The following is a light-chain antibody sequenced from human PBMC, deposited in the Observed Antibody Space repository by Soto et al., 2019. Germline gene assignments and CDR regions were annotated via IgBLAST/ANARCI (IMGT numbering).Light chain of an antibody. CDR2: DAS. Sequence: DIQMTQSPSSLSASVGDRVTIPCRASQSISSYLNWYQQKPGKAPKLLIYDASSLESGVPSRVSGSGSGTEFTLTISSLQPDDFATYYCQQYNTFWTFGPGTKVDIK. J-gene: IGKJ1*01. CDR1: QSISSY. CDR3: QQYNTFWT. V-gene: IGKV1-5*01.